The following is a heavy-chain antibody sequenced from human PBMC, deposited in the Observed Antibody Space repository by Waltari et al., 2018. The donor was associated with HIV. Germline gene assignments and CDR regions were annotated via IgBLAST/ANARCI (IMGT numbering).Heavy chain of an antibody. V-gene: IGHV4-4*07. CDR2: IYTSGST. J-gene: IGHJ3*02. CDR3: ARGLRLGELSLYKYAFDI. Sequence: QVQLEASGPGLVKPSETLSLTCTVSGGSISSYYWSWIRLPAGTGLEWIGRIYTSGSTNYNPSLKSRVTLSVDTSMNQFSLKLSSVTAADTAVYYCARGLRLGELSLYKYAFDIWGQGTMVTVSS. CDR1: GGSISSYY. D-gene: IGHD3-16*02.